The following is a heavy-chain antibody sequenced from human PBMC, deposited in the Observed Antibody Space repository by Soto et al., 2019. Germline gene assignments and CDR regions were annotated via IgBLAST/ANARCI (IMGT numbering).Heavy chain of an antibody. D-gene: IGHD3-16*01. Sequence: PGGSLRLSCAASGFTFSSYWMHWVRQAPGKGLVWVSRINSDGSSTSYADSVKGRFTISRDNAKNTLYLQMNSLRAEDTAVYYCARGLDELGTKKYNWFDPWGQGTLVTVSS. CDR2: INSDGSST. CDR3: ARGLDELGTKKYNWFDP. J-gene: IGHJ5*02. V-gene: IGHV3-74*01. CDR1: GFTFSSYW.